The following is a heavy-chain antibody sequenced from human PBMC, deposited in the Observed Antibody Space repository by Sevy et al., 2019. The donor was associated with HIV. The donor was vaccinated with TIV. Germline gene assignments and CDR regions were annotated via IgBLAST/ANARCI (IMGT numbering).Heavy chain of an antibody. CDR3: ARCQSSGWYGGSYYYYGMDV. J-gene: IGHJ6*02. Sequence: SETLSLTCAVYGGSFSGYYWSWIRQPPGKGLEWIGEINHSGSTNYNPSLKSRVTISVDTSKNQFSLKLSSVTAADTAGYYCARCQSSGWYGGSYYYYGMDVWGQGTTVTVSS. CDR1: GGSFSGYY. V-gene: IGHV4-34*01. CDR2: INHSGST. D-gene: IGHD6-19*01.